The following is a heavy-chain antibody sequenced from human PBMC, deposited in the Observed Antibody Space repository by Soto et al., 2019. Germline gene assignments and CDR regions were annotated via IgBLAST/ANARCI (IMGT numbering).Heavy chain of an antibody. J-gene: IGHJ4*02. CDR1: GYRFTSYW. D-gene: IGHD2-2*01. V-gene: IGHV5-51*01. CDR3: ARQHSTNNYDY. CDR2: FYPGDSDT. Sequence: GESLKISCKGSGYRFTSYWIGWVRQMPGKGLEWMGIFYPGDSDTRYSPSFQGQVTISADKSISTAYLQWSSLKTSDSAMYYCARQHSTNNYDYWGQGTLVPVSS.